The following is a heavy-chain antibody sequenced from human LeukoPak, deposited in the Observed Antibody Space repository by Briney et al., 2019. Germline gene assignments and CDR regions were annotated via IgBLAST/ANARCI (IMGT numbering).Heavy chain of an antibody. CDR1: GGSISSYY. D-gene: IGHD6-13*01. V-gene: IGHV4-59*01. CDR3: AKVLPGIAAGPYYYYIDV. CDR2: IYYSGST. Sequence: PSGTLSLTSAVSGGSISSYYWSWVRQPPGKGPEWIGYIYYSGSTHYNPSLESRVTISVVRSKNQFSLKLSSVTAADTAVYYCAKVLPGIAAGPYYYYIDVWGKGTTVPVPS. J-gene: IGHJ6*03.